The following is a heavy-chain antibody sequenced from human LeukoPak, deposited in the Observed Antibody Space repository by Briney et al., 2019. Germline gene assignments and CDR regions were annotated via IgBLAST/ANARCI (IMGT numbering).Heavy chain of an antibody. CDR1: GGTFSSYA. CDR2: IIPILGIA. J-gene: IGHJ5*02. D-gene: IGHD6-13*01. V-gene: IGHV1-69*04. Sequence: VASVKVSCKASGGTFSSYAMSWVRQAPGQGLEWMGRIIPILGIANYAQKFQGSVTITADNSTSTAYMELSSLRSEDTAVYYCARYSIAAAGTVWFDPWGQGTLVTVSS. CDR3: ARYSIAAAGTVWFDP.